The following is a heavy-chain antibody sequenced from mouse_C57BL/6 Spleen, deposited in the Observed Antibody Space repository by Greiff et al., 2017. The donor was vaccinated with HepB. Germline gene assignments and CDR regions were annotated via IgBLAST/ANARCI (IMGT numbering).Heavy chain of an antibody. V-gene: IGHV1-80*01. Sequence: VKLQESGAELVKPGASVKISCKASGYAFSSYWMNWVKQRPGKGLEWIGQIYPGDGDTNYNGKFKGKATLTADKSSSTAYMQLSSLTSEDSAVYFCARFRNSNYDYYAMDYWGQGTSVTVSS. CDR2: IYPGDGDT. D-gene: IGHD2-5*01. CDR3: ARFRNSNYDYYAMDY. J-gene: IGHJ4*01. CDR1: GYAFSSYW.